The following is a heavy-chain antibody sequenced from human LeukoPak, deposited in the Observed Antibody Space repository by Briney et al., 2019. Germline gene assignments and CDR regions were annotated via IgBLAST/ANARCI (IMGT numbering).Heavy chain of an antibody. CDR2: IYTSGST. CDR3: ARDRSSSSGLDY. V-gene: IGHV4-61*02. D-gene: IGHD6-6*01. CDR1: GGSISSGSYY. Sequence: SETLSLTCTVSGGSISSGSYYWSWIRQPAGKGLEWIGRIYTSGSTNYNPSLKSRVTISVDTSKNQFSLKLSSVTAADTAVYYCARDRSSSSGLDYWGQGTLVTVSS. J-gene: IGHJ4*02.